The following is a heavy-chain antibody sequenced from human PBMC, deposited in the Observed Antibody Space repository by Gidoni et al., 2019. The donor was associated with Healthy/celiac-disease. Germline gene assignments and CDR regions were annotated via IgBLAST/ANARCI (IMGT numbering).Heavy chain of an antibody. Sequence: EVQLVQSGAEVKKSGEYLKISWKGSGYSFTRYWIGWVRQMPGKGLEWMGIIYPGDSDTRYSPSFQGQVTISADKSISTAYLQWSSLKASDTSMYYCARQSGFCSGGSCYPEDAFDIWGQGTMVTVSS. CDR2: IYPGDSDT. V-gene: IGHV5-51*01. CDR1: GYSFTRYW. CDR3: ARQSGFCSGGSCYPEDAFDI. J-gene: IGHJ3*02. D-gene: IGHD2-15*01.